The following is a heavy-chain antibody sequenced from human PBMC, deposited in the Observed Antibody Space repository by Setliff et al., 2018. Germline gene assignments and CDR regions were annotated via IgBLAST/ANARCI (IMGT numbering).Heavy chain of an antibody. D-gene: IGHD2-15*01. Sequence: GGSLRLSCATSGFTFSTHAMHWARQAPGKGLDWVAMIWSDGNTTYHADSVKGRFTISRDNSKNTLYLQMNSLRPEDTAVYYCARTCSGSGCYAGLESWGQGTPVTVSS. V-gene: IGHV3-30*02. CDR2: IWSDGNTT. J-gene: IGHJ4*02. CDR1: GFTFSTHA. CDR3: ARTCSGSGCYAGLES.